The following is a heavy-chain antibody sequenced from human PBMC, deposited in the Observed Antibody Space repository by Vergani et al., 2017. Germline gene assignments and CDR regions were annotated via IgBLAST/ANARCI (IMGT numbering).Heavy chain of an antibody. J-gene: IGHJ3*01. D-gene: IGHD3-22*01. Sequence: EVQLVESGGGLVQPGGSLRLSCAASGFTLDDYGMSWVRQAPGKGLEWVSSISSSSSYIYYADSVKGRFTISRDNAKNSLYLQMNSLRAEDTAVYYCARAARSDYYDSSGFPGSWGQGTMVTVSS. CDR1: GFTLDDYG. CDR2: ISSSSSYI. CDR3: ARAARSDYYDSSGFPGS. V-gene: IGHV3-21*01.